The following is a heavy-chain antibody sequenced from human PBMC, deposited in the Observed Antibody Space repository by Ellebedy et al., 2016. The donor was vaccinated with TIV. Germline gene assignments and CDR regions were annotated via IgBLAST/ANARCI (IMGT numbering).Heavy chain of an antibody. Sequence: SETLSLTXTVSGGSISSYYWSWIRQPPGKGLEWIGYIYYSGSTNYNPSLKSRVTISVDTSKNQFSLKLSSVTAADTAVYYCAGDDSSGQFDYWGQGTLVTVSS. CDR3: AGDDSSGQFDY. V-gene: IGHV4-59*12. J-gene: IGHJ4*02. CDR1: GGSISSYY. D-gene: IGHD3-22*01. CDR2: IYYSGST.